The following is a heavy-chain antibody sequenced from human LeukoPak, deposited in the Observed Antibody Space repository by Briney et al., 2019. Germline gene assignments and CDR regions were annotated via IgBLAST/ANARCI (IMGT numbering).Heavy chain of an antibody. CDR1: GFTFTPYS. Sequence: GGPLSLSCEASGFTFTPYSLTGVRQAPGKGLEGASIISSGSSAIFSADALKGRFTISRDDAKNLLYLDMNSLRAEDTAVYYCARGHTAVTRHFDFWGQGTLVTVSS. J-gene: IGHJ4*02. CDR2: ISSGSSAI. CDR3: ARGHTAVTRHFDF. V-gene: IGHV3-21*01. D-gene: IGHD4-17*01.